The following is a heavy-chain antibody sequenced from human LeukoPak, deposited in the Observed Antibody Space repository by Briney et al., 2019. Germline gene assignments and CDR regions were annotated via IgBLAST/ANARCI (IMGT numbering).Heavy chain of an antibody. Sequence: GASVKVSCKASGYTFTRYGINWVRQAPGQGLEWMGWINTNTGNPTYAQGFTGRFVFSLDTSVSTAYLQISSLKTEDTAVYYCATQPIAAAGYYWGQGTLVTVSS. CDR2: INTNTGNP. V-gene: IGHV7-4-1*02. J-gene: IGHJ4*02. D-gene: IGHD6-13*01. CDR1: GYTFTRYG. CDR3: ATQPIAAAGYY.